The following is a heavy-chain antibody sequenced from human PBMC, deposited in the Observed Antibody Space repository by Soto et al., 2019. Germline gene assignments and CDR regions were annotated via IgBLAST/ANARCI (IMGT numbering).Heavy chain of an antibody. CDR3: ATWVDYGDFEGFDF. D-gene: IGHD4-17*01. V-gene: IGHV1-2*04. J-gene: IGHJ4*02. CDR1: GYSFTDYK. Sequence: ASVTVSCKTSGYSFTDYKLHWVRQAPGQGLEWMGWVDPNGGGSNSAQKFQGSVTMTWDASITTAYLDLTRLTTNDTATYFCATWVDYGDFEGFDFWGQGTLVTVSS. CDR2: VDPNGGGS.